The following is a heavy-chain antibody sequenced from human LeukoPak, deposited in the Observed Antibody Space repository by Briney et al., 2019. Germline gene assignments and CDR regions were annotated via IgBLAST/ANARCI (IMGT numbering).Heavy chain of an antibody. J-gene: IGHJ4*02. D-gene: IGHD3-10*01. CDR2: IKQEGSEK. V-gene: IGHV3-7*03. Sequence: PGGSLRLSCAASGSTFSSYWMSWVRQAPGKGLEGWPNIKQEGSEKYYVDSVKGRFTISRDNAKNSLYLQMNSLRAEDTAVYYCARAFWVRGVITRNKYYFDYWGQGTLVTVSS. CDR1: GSTFSSYW. CDR3: ARAFWVRGVITRNKYYFDY.